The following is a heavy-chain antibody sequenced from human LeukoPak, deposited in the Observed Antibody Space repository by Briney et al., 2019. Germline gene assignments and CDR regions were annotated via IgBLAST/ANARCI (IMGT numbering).Heavy chain of an antibody. CDR2: ISGSGGST. CDR3: AKDSDSSGYFYVGFDY. CDR1: GFTFSSYA. J-gene: IGHJ4*02. Sequence: GGSLRLSCAASGFTFSSYAMSWVRQAPGKGLEWASAISGSGGSTYYADSVKGRFTISRDNSKNTLYLQMNSLRAEDTAVYYCAKDSDSSGYFYVGFDYWGQGTLVSVSS. V-gene: IGHV3-23*01. D-gene: IGHD3-22*01.